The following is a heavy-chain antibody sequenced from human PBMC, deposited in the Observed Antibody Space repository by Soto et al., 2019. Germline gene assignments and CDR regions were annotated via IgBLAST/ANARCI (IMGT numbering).Heavy chain of an antibody. V-gene: IGHV6-1*01. CDR2: TYYRSKWYN. J-gene: IGHJ5*02. CDR1: GDSVSSNSAA. D-gene: IGHD6-13*01. Sequence: SQTLSLTCAISGDSVSSNSAAWNWIRQSPSRGLEWLGRTYYRSKWYNDYAVSVKIRITINPDTSKNQFSLQLNSVTPEDTAVYYCARDHHKSTSIAADNWFDPWGQGTLVNASS. CDR3: ARDHHKSTSIAADNWFDP.